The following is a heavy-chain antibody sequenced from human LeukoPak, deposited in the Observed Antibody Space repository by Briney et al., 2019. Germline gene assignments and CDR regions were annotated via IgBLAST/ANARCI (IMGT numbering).Heavy chain of an antibody. Sequence: RGSLRLSCAAPGLPLCNARMTSVRQAPAKGVEWVGRIQSKTDGGTTDSAAPVNGRFTISRDDSNNTLYLQMNSLKTEDTAVYYCTTVRYYYDSSGQRGGNYFDYWGQGTLVTVSS. D-gene: IGHD3-22*01. V-gene: IGHV3-15*01. CDR2: IQSKTDGGTT. CDR1: GLPLCNAR. CDR3: TTVRYYYDSSGQRGGNYFDY. J-gene: IGHJ4*02.